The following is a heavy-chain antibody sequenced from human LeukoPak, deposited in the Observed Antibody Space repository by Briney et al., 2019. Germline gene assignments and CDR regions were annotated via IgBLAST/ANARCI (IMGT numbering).Heavy chain of an antibody. J-gene: IGHJ4*02. D-gene: IGHD3-22*01. CDR2: ISGSGDNT. Sequence: GGSLRLSCAASGFTFSSYAMSWVRQVPGKGLEWVSVISGSGDNTYYADSVKGRFTISRDNSKNTLYLQMNSLRTEDTAVYYCAKGGESSGYYGGPDYWGQGTLVTVSS. CDR3: AKGGESSGYYGGPDY. V-gene: IGHV3-23*01. CDR1: GFTFSSYA.